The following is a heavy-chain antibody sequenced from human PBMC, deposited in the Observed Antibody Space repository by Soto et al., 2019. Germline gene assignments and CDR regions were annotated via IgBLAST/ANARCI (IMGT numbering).Heavy chain of an antibody. Sequence: PSETLSLTCAVYGGSFSGYYWSWIRQPPGKGLEWIGEINHSGSTNYNPSLKSRVTISVDTSKNQFSLKLSSVTAADTAVYYCARYHMEWLFGTDYYYGMDVWGQGTTVTVSS. CDR1: GGSFSGYY. CDR2: INHSGST. D-gene: IGHD3-3*01. J-gene: IGHJ6*02. V-gene: IGHV4-34*01. CDR3: ARYHMEWLFGTDYYYGMDV.